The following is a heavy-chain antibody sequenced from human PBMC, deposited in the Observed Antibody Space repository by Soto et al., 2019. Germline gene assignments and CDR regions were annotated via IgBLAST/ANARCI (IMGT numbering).Heavy chain of an antibody. Sequence: ASVKVSCKASGYTFTGYYMHWVRQAPGQGLEWMGWINPNSGGTNYAQKFQGWVTMTRDTSISTAYMELSRLRSDDTAVYYCWVVAATPRGVDFDYWGQGTLVTVSS. CDR2: INPNSGGT. J-gene: IGHJ4*02. CDR3: WVVAATPRGVDFDY. V-gene: IGHV1-2*04. CDR1: GYTFTGYY. D-gene: IGHD2-15*01.